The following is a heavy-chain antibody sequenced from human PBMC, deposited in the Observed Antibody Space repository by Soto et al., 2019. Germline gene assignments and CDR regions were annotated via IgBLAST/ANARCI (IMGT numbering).Heavy chain of an antibody. CDR1: GFTFSSYS. Sequence: GGSLRLSCAASGFTFSSYSMNWVRQAPGKGLEWVSSISSSSSYIYYADSVKGRFTISRDNAKNSLYLQMNSLRAEDTAVYYCARDGRDIVVVPAASGADYYYYYMDVWGKGTTVTVSS. V-gene: IGHV3-21*01. CDR2: ISSSSSYI. J-gene: IGHJ6*03. CDR3: ARDGRDIVVVPAASGADYYYYYMDV. D-gene: IGHD2-2*01.